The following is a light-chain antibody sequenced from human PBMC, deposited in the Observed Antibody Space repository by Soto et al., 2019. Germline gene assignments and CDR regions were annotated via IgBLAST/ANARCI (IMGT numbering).Light chain of an antibody. CDR2: GAS. Sequence: EIQMTQSTLSLSASVGDRVTITCRASQSISSYLNWYQQRPGKAPQLLIYGASGMQSGVPSRFSGTRSGTDFTLTISSVQSEDFATYYCQQSYSMPITFGRGTRLEIK. CDR3: QQSYSMPIT. J-gene: IGKJ5*01. V-gene: IGKV1-39*01. CDR1: QSISSY.